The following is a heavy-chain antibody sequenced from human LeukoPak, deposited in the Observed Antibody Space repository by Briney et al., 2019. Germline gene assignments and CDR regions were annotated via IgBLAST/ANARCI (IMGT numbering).Heavy chain of an antibody. CDR3: ATDPYSSSPGGY. D-gene: IGHD6-13*01. CDR1: GYTLTELS. Sequence: GASVKVSCKVSGYTLTELSMHWVRQAPGKGHEWMGGFDPEDGETIYAQKFQGRVTMTEDTSTDTAYMELSSLRSEDTAVYYCATDPYSSSPGGYWGQGTLVTVSS. V-gene: IGHV1-24*01. CDR2: FDPEDGET. J-gene: IGHJ4*02.